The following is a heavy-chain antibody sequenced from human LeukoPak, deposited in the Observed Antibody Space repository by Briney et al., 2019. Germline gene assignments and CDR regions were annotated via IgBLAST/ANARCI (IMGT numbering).Heavy chain of an antibody. CDR1: GFIFSNYA. J-gene: IGHJ5*02. D-gene: IGHD2-21*02. CDR2: ITSATSSSTKV. V-gene: IGHV3-21*01. CDR3: ARSGVTHATVNWFDP. Sequence: GSLRLSCAASGFIFSNYAMHWVRQAPGKGLEWVASITSATSSSTKVYYSDSLKGRFTISRDNAKSSLSLQMNGLRDEDTAIYYCARSGVTHATVNWFDPWGQGTLVTVSS.